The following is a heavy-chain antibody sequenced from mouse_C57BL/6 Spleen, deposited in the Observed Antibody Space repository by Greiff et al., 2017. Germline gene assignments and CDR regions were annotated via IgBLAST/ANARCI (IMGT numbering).Heavy chain of an antibody. CDR3: ARSEHYYGSYYAMDY. D-gene: IGHD1-1*01. V-gene: IGHV1-26*01. Sequence: EVQLHQSGPELVKPGASVKISCKASGYTFTDYYMNWVKQSHGKSLEWIGDINPNNGGTSYNQKFKGKATLTVDKSSSTAYMELRSLTSEDSAVYYCARSEHYYGSYYAMDYWGQGTSVTVSS. J-gene: IGHJ4*01. CDR2: INPNNGGT. CDR1: GYTFTDYY.